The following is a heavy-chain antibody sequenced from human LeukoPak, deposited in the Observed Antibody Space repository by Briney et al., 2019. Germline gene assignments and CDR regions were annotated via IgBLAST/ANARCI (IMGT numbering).Heavy chain of an antibody. V-gene: IGHV3-23*01. Sequence: AGGSLRLSCAASGFTFSSYAMSWVRQAPGKGLEWVSAISGSGGSTYYADSVRGRFTMSRDNPKNTLYLQMNSLRAEDTAVYYCAKGRAVEVVAAFNYWGQGTVVTVPS. CDR2: ISGSGGST. CDR3: AKGRAVEVVAAFNY. J-gene: IGHJ4*02. D-gene: IGHD2-15*01. CDR1: GFTFSSYA.